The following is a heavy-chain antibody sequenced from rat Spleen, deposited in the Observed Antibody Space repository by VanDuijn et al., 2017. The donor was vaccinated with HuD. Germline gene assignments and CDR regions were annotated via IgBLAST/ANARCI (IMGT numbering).Heavy chain of an antibody. CDR1: GFIFNNYD. J-gene: IGHJ2*01. Sequence: EVQLVESGGGLVQPGGSLQVSCAASGFIFNNYDMAWVRQTPTKGLEWVASISPSGGGTYYRDSVKGRFTVSRDNAKSTLYLQMDSLGSEDTATYYCTTGGDWGQGVMVTVSS. CDR2: ISPSGGGT. D-gene: IGHD4-3*01. CDR3: TTGGD. V-gene: IGHV5-27*01.